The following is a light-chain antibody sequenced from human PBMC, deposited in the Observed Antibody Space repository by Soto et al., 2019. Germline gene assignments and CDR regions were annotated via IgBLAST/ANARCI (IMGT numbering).Light chain of an antibody. CDR1: QSISSW. CDR3: QQYNSYSLA. V-gene: IGKV1-5*01. J-gene: IGKJ4*01. CDR2: DAS. Sequence: DIQMTQSPSTLSASVGDRVTITCRSSQSISSWLAWYQQKPGKAPKLLIYDASSLESGVPSRFSGSGSGTEFTLTISSLQPDDFATYYCQQYNSYSLAFGGGTKVEIK.